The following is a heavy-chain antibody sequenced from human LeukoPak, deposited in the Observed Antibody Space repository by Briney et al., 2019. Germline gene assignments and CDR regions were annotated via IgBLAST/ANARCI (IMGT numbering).Heavy chain of an antibody. J-gene: IGHJ5*02. V-gene: IGHV4-34*01. Sequence: PSETLSLTCAVYGGSFSGYYWSWIRQPPGKGLEWIGEINHSGSTNYNPSLKSRVTISVDTSKNQFSLKLSSVTAADTAVYYCARGDCSSTSCYGGWFDPGAREPWSPSPQ. CDR3: ARGDCSSTSCYGGWFDP. D-gene: IGHD2-2*01. CDR2: INHSGST. CDR1: GGSFSGYY.